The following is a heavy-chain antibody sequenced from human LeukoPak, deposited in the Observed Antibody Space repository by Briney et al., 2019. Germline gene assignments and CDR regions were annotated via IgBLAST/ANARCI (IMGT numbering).Heavy chain of an antibody. CDR3: ALVVATTGHWFDP. CDR1: GGSFSGYY. J-gene: IGHJ5*02. D-gene: IGHD2-15*01. V-gene: IGHV4-31*11. CDR2: IYYSGST. Sequence: SATLSLTCAVYGGSFSGYYWSWIRQHPGKGLEWIGYIYYSGSTYYNPSLKSRVTISVDTSKNQFSLKLSSVTAADTAVYYCALVVATTGHWFDPWGQGTLVTVSS.